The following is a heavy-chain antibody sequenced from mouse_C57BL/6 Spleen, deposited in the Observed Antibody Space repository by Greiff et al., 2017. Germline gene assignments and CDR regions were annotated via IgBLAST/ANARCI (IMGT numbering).Heavy chain of an antibody. J-gene: IGHJ2*02. D-gene: IGHD6-5*01. CDR3: APIDEGNYFDY. Sequence: EVQLQQSGPELVKPGASVKMSCKASGYTFTDYNMHWVKQSHGKSLEWIGYINPNNGGTSYNQKFKGKATLTVNKSSSTAYMELRRLTAEESAVYYGAPIDEGNYFDYWGQGTSLTVSS. V-gene: IGHV1-22*01. CDR2: INPNNGGT. CDR1: GYTFTDYN.